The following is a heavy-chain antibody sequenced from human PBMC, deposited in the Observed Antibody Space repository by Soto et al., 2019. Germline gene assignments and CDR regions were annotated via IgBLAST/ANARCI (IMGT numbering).Heavy chain of an antibody. D-gene: IGHD3-22*01. V-gene: IGHV3-48*02. Sequence: PGGSLRLSCAASGFTFSNYNMNWVRQAPGKGLEWVSYISNSVSTIYYADSVKGRFTISRDNAKNSLYLQMSSLRDEDTAVYYCARDYYDSSGYYYSAYWGQGTLVTVSS. CDR1: GFTFSNYN. CDR3: ARDYYDSSGYYYSAY. J-gene: IGHJ4*02. CDR2: ISNSVSTI.